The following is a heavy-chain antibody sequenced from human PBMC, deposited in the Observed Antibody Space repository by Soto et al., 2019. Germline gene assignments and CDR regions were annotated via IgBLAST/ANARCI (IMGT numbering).Heavy chain of an antibody. Sequence: SETLSLTCTVSGGSISSYYWSWIRQPPGKGLEWIGYIYYSGSTNYNPSLKSRVTISVDTSKNQFSLKLSSVTAADTAVYYCARGFWFGELIDYYYGMDVWGQGTTVTVSS. CDR1: GGSISSYY. D-gene: IGHD3-10*01. J-gene: IGHJ6*02. V-gene: IGHV4-59*01. CDR3: ARGFWFGELIDYYYGMDV. CDR2: IYYSGST.